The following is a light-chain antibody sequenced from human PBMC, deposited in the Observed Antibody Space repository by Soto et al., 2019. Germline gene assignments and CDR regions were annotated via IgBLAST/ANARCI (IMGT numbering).Light chain of an antibody. CDR3: QQYNNWPPWT. CDR1: QSVSSNY. CDR2: GAS. V-gene: IGKV3-20*01. J-gene: IGKJ1*01. Sequence: EIVLTQSPGTLSLSPGERVTLSCRASQSVSSNYLAWYQQKPGQAPRVLIYGASSRATGIPDRFSGSGSGTDFSLTISRLEPEDFAVYYCQQYNNWPPWTFGQGTKVDIK.